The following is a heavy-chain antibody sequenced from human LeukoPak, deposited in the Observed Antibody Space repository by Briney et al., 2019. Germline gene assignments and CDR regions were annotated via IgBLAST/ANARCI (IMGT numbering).Heavy chain of an antibody. J-gene: IGHJ4*02. V-gene: IGHV3-23*01. CDR1: GFTFSSYA. CDR2: ISGSGGST. CDR3: AGDGYNERRRFDY. D-gene: IGHD5-24*01. Sequence: PGGSLRLSCAASGFTFSSYAMSWVRQAPGKGLEWVSAISGSGGSTYYADSVKGRFTISRDNSKNTLYLKMNSLRAEDTAVYYCAGDGYNERRRFDYWGQGTLVTVSS.